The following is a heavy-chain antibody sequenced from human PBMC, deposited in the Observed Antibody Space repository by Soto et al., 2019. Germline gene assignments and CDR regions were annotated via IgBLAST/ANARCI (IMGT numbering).Heavy chain of an antibody. CDR1: GFTFSSYG. Sequence: GGSLRLSCAASGFTFSSYGMHWVRQAPGKGLEWVAVIWYDGSNKYYADSVKGRFTISRDNSKNTLYLQMNSLRAEDTAVYYCARAISQLDYYYYYMDVWGKGTTVTVSS. J-gene: IGHJ6*03. D-gene: IGHD6-13*01. CDR2: IWYDGSNK. V-gene: IGHV3-33*01. CDR3: ARAISQLDYYYYYMDV.